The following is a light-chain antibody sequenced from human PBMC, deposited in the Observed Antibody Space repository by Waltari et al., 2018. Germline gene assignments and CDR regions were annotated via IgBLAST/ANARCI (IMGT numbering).Light chain of an antibody. Sequence: DIQMTQSPSSLSASVGDRVTITCRASQSISSYLNWYQQKPGKAPKLLIYAASSLQSGVPSRFSGSRSGTDFTLNISSLQPEDFATYYCQQSYSTPTTFGQGTKLEIK. J-gene: IGKJ2*01. CDR1: QSISSY. CDR3: QQSYSTPTT. CDR2: AAS. V-gene: IGKV1-39*01.